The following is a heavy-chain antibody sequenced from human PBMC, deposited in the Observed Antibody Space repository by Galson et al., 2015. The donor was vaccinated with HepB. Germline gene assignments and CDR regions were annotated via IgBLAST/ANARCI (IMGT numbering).Heavy chain of an antibody. D-gene: IGHD3-10*01. Sequence: SLRLSCAASGFTFSSYSMNWVRQAPGKGLEWVSYISSSSSTIYYADSVKGRFTISRDNAKNSLYLQMNSLRDEDTAVYYCARAHTMVRGVISHQNAFDIWGQGTMVTVSS. J-gene: IGHJ3*02. V-gene: IGHV3-48*02. CDR3: ARAHTMVRGVISHQNAFDI. CDR1: GFTFSSYS. CDR2: ISSSSSTI.